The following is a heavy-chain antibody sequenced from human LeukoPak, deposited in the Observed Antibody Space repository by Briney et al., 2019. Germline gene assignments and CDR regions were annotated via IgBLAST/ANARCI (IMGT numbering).Heavy chain of an antibody. Sequence: SETLSLTCTVSGGSISSYYWSWIRQPAGKGLEWIGRIYTSGSTNYNPSLKSRVTMSVDTSKNQFSLKLSSVTAADTAVYYCARGPNGYYYDSSGPIGGAFDIWGQGTMVTVPS. V-gene: IGHV4-4*07. J-gene: IGHJ3*02. CDR3: ARGPNGYYYDSSGPIGGAFDI. CDR1: GGSISSYY. D-gene: IGHD3-22*01. CDR2: IYTSGST.